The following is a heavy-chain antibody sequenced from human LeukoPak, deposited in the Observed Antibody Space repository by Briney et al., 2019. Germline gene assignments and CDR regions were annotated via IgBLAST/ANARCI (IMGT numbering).Heavy chain of an antibody. J-gene: IGHJ4*02. Sequence: SETLSLTCAVYGGSFRGYYWSWIRQPPGKGLDWIGEINHSGSTNYNPSLKSRVTISVDTSKNQFSQKLSSVTAEDTAVYYCARLERRNGYYFDYWGQGTLVTVSS. CDR2: INHSGST. D-gene: IGHD1-1*01. V-gene: IGHV4-34*01. CDR1: GGSFRGYY. CDR3: ARLERRNGYYFDY.